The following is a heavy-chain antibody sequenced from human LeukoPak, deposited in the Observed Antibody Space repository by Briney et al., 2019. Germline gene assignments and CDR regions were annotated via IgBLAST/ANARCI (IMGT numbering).Heavy chain of an antibody. Sequence: ASVKVSFKASGGTFSSYAISWVRQAPGQGLEWMGRIIPILGIANYAQKFQGRVTITADKSTSTAYMELSSLRSEDTAVYYCAREGGLWFGELKGWGQGTLVTVSS. CDR3: AREGGLWFGELKG. V-gene: IGHV1-69*04. CDR2: IIPILGIA. CDR1: GGTFSSYA. D-gene: IGHD3-10*01. J-gene: IGHJ4*02.